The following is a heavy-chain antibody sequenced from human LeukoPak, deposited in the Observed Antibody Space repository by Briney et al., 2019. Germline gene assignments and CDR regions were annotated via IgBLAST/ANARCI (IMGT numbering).Heavy chain of an antibody. Sequence: GGSLRLSCAASGFTFSSYSMNWVRQAPGKGLEWVSYISSGSSAIYYADSVKGRFTISRDNGKNSLYLQMNNLRAEDTAVYHCASVKAAAGWGQGTLVTVSS. D-gene: IGHD6-13*01. CDR3: ASVKAAAG. J-gene: IGHJ4*02. CDR1: GFTFSSYS. CDR2: ISSGSSAI. V-gene: IGHV3-48*01.